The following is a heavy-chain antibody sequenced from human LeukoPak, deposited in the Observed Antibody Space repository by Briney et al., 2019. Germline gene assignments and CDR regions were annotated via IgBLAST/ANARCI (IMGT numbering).Heavy chain of an antibody. CDR3: ARKQWLVLGGIDY. Sequence: SETLSLTCAVYGGSFSGYYWSWIRQPPGKGLEWIGEINHSGSTYYNPSLKSRVTISVDTSKNQFSLKLSSVAAADTAVYYCARKQWLVLGGIDYWGQGTLVTVSS. CDR1: GGSFSGYY. V-gene: IGHV4-34*01. D-gene: IGHD6-19*01. CDR2: INHSGST. J-gene: IGHJ4*02.